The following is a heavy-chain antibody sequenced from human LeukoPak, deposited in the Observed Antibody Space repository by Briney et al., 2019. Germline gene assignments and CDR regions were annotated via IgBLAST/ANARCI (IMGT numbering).Heavy chain of an antibody. CDR3: ARARGSYGLTFLY. J-gene: IGHJ4*02. D-gene: IGHD5-18*01. CDR1: GFTFSSNY. V-gene: IGHV3-66*01. Sequence: GGSLRLSCAASGFTFSSNYMSGVRQAPTKALECGSVIYSGGSIHYADSVKGRFTITRENSQNTLYLQMNSLRAEDTAVYYCARARGSYGLTFLYWGQGTLVTVSP. CDR2: IYSGGSI.